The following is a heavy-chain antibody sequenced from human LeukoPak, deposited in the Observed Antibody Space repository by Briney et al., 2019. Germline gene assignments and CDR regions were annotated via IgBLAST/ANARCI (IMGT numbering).Heavy chain of an antibody. CDR1: GFSFGSYA. V-gene: IGHV3-23*01. CDR3: AKDRGSGWPQFDH. D-gene: IGHD6-19*01. J-gene: IGHJ4*02. Sequence: GGSLRLSCAASGFSFGSYAMSWVRQAPGKGLEWVSAISGRGGSTYYADSVKGRFTISRDNSKNTLYLQMNSLRAEDTAVYYCAKDRGSGWPQFDHWGQGTLVTVSS. CDR2: ISGRGGST.